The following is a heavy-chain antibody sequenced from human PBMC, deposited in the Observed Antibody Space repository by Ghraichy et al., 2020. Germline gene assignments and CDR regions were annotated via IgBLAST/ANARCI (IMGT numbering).Heavy chain of an antibody. CDR2: ISWDASST. CDR3: AKGGRGIYKAVDS. CDR1: GFAFADYA. V-gene: IGHV3-43D*03. Sequence: GGSLRLSCAASGFAFADYALHWVRQAPGKGLECVSLISWDASSTFYADSVKGRFTISRDNSKNSLYLQMNSLRPEDTALYYCAKGGRGIYKAVDSWGQGTLVTVSS. D-gene: IGHD2/OR15-2a*01. J-gene: IGHJ4*02.